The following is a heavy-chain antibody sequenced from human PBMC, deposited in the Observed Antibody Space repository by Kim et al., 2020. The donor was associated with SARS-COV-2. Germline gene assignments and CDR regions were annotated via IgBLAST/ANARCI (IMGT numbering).Heavy chain of an antibody. D-gene: IGHD6-19*01. CDR3: AKEQVVVAGPLLYYYGM. CDR1: GFTYSSYG. V-gene: IGHV3-30*18. Sequence: GGSLRLSCAASGFTYSSYGMHWVRQAPGKGLEWVAVISYDGSNKYYADSVKGRFTISRDNSKNTLYLQMNSLRAEDTAVYYCAKEQVVVAGPLLYYYGM. CDR2: ISYDGSNK. J-gene: IGHJ6*01.